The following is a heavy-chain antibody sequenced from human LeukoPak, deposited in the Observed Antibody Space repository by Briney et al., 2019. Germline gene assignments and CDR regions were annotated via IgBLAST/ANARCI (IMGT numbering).Heavy chain of an antibody. CDR2: ISGSGGST. V-gene: IGHV3-23*01. CDR1: GFTFSSYA. D-gene: IGHD6-13*01. CDR3: ARGAAAGTDFDY. J-gene: IGHJ4*02. Sequence: GGSLRLSCAASGFTFSSYAMSWVRQVPGKGLEWVSAISGSGGSTYYADSVKGRFTISRDNSKNTLYLQMNSLRAEDTAVYYCARGAAAGTDFDYWGQGTLVTVSS.